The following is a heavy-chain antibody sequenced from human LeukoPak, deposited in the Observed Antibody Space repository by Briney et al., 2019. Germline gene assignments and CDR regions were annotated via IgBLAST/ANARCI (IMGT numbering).Heavy chain of an antibody. V-gene: IGHV3-21*01. Sequence: GGSLRLSCAASGFTFSSYSMNWVRQAPGKGLEWVSSISSSSSYIYYADSVKGRFTISRDNAKNSLYLQMNSLRAEDTAVYYCAELGITMIGGVWGKGTTVTLSS. CDR3: AELGITMIGGV. D-gene: IGHD3-10*02. J-gene: IGHJ6*04. CDR2: ISSSSSYI. CDR1: GFTFSSYS.